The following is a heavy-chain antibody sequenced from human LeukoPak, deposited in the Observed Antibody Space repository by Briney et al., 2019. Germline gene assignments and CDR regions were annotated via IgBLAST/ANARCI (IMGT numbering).Heavy chain of an antibody. J-gene: IGHJ3*02. Sequence: PSETLSLTCAVYGGSFSGYYWSWIRQPPGKGLEWIGEIKHSGSTNYNPSLKSRVTISVDTSKNQFSLKLSSVTAADTAVYYCARYTYCSSTSCPRNDAFDIWGQGTMVTVSS. D-gene: IGHD2-2*01. V-gene: IGHV4-34*01. CDR3: ARYTYCSSTSCPRNDAFDI. CDR2: IKHSGST. CDR1: GGSFSGYY.